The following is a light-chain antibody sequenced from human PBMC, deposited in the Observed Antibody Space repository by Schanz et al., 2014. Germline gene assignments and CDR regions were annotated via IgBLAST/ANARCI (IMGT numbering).Light chain of an antibody. CDR2: GAS. Sequence: EVVMTQSPTTLSVSPGERATLSCRASESVSNNLAWYQQRPGQAPRLLIYGASTRATGIPARFSGSGSGTEFILTISSLQSEDFAVYYCQQYGDSPYTFGQGTKLEI. V-gene: IGKV3-15*01. CDR1: ESVSNN. J-gene: IGKJ2*01. CDR3: QQYGDSPYT.